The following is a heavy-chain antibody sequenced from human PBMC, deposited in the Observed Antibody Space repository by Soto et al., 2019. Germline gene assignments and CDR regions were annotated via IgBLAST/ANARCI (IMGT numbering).Heavy chain of an antibody. Sequence: SETLSLTCTVSGGPISSSSYYWGWIRQPPGKGLEWIGSIYYSGSTYYNPSLKSRVTISVDTSKNQFSLKLSSVTAADTAVYYCGTEGIFGVAFDYWGQGTLVTVSS. CDR1: GGPISSSSYY. J-gene: IGHJ4*02. V-gene: IGHV4-39*01. CDR3: GTEGIFGVAFDY. D-gene: IGHD3-3*01. CDR2: IYYSGST.